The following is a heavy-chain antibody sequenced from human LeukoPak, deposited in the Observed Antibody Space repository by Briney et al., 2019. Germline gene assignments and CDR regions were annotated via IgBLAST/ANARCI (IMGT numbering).Heavy chain of an antibody. CDR2: INPNSGGT. D-gene: IGHD3-22*01. CDR1: GYTFTGYY. V-gene: IGHV1-2*06. Sequence: ASVKVSCKASGYTFTGYYMQWVRQAPGQGLEWMGRINPNSGGTNYAQKFQGRVTMTRDTSISTAYMELSRLRSDDTAVYYCARADLYYYDSSGYNWGQGTLVTVSS. CDR3: ARADLYYYDSSGYN. J-gene: IGHJ4*02.